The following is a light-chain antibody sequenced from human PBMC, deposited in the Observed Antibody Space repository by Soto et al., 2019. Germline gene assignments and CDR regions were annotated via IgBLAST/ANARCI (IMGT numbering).Light chain of an antibody. CDR3: SSHTSTSLV. V-gene: IGLV2-14*03. CDR2: DVS. J-gene: IGLJ1*01. CDR1: STDVGGYDF. Sequence: QSVLTQPASVSGSSGQSITISCTGTSTDVGGYDFVSWYQRHPGNAPKLMIYDVSNRPSGVSNRFSGSQSGNTASLTISGLPSEEQPDYYCSSHTSTSLVLGTGTKVTVL.